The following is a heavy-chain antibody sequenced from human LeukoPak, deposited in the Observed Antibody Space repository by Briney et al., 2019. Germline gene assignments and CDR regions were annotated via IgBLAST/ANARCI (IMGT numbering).Heavy chain of an antibody. CDR3: AKPNYDFWSGYYSRDDD. Sequence: GGSLRLSCAASGFTFSSYSMNWVRQAPGKGLEWVSSISSSSSYIYYADSVKGRFTISRDNSKNTLYLRMNSLRAEDTAVYYCAKPNYDFWSGYYSRDDDWGQGTLVTVSS. J-gene: IGHJ4*02. D-gene: IGHD3-3*01. CDR1: GFTFSSYS. CDR2: ISSSSSYI. V-gene: IGHV3-21*04.